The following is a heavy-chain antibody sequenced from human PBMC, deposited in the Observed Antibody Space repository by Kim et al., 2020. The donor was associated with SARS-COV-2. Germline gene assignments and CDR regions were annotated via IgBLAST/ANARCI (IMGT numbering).Heavy chain of an antibody. Sequence: GGSLRLSCAASGFTFSSYWMSWVRQAPGKGLEWVANIKQDGSEKYYVDSVKGRFTISRDNAKNSLYLQMNSLRAEDTAVYYCARRWSVITFGGVIVLFDYWGQGTLVTVSS. D-gene: IGHD3-16*02. V-gene: IGHV3-7*01. CDR1: GFTFSSYW. CDR2: IKQDGSEK. CDR3: ARRWSVITFGGVIVLFDY. J-gene: IGHJ4*02.